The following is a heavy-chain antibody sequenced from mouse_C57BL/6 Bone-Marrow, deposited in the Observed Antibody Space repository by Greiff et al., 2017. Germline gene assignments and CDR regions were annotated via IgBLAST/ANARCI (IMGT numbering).Heavy chain of an antibody. CDR2: IYPRSGNT. V-gene: IGHV1-81*01. Sequence: QVQLQQSGAELARPGASVKLSCKASGYTFTSSGISWVKQRTGQGLEWIGEIYPRSGNTYYNEKFKGKATLTADKSSSTAYMELRSLTSEDSAVYFCARIGSFYAMDYWGQGTSVTVSS. CDR3: ARIGSFYAMDY. D-gene: IGHD1-2*01. J-gene: IGHJ4*01. CDR1: GYTFTSSG.